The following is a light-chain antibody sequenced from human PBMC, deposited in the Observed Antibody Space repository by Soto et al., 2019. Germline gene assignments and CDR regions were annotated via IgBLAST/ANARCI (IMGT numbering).Light chain of an antibody. CDR3: QQYDTWPS. CDR2: VAS. J-gene: IGKJ4*01. V-gene: IGKV3-15*01. Sequence: EVVMTQSPATLSLSPGERATLSCRASRSVRSHLAWYQQRPGQAPRLLIYVASARATGVPARFSGSGSGTEFTLTIRSLQSEDFAVYYCQQYDTWPSFGGGTKVEI. CDR1: RSVRSH.